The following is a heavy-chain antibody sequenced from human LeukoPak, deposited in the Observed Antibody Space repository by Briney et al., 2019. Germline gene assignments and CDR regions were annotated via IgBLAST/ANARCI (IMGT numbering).Heavy chain of an antibody. D-gene: IGHD2-15*01. J-gene: IGHJ6*03. CDR3: AKVMPPGRIRFYSYYMDV. CDR2: ITWNSNSR. CDR1: GFTFDDYA. Sequence: GGSLRLSCAASGFTFDDYAMHWVRHAPGKGLEWVSGITWNSNSRGYADSVKGRFTISRDNAKNSLYLQMNGLRVEDTAVYYCAKVMPPGRIRFYSYYMDVWGKGTTVTVS. V-gene: IGHV3-9*01.